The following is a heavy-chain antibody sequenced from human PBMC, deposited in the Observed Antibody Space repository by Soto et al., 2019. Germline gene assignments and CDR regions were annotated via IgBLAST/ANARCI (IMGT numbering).Heavy chain of an antibody. CDR1: GYTFTSYD. CDR2: MNPNSGNT. V-gene: IGHV1-8*01. CDR3: GRDRSVEVVPGDTVGLGP. Sequence: ASVKVSCKASGYTFTSYDINWVRQATGQGLEWMGWMNPNSGNTGYAQKFQGRVTMTRNTSISTAYMELSSLRSEDTAVYYCGRDRSVEVVPGDTVGLGPWGQGTLVTVSS. D-gene: IGHD2-2*01. J-gene: IGHJ5*02.